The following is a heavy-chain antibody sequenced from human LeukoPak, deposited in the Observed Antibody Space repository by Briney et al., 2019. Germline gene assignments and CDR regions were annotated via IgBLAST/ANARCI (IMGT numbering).Heavy chain of an antibody. CDR2: ISSTGTYM. CDR1: GFTFSSYS. V-gene: IGHV3-21*01. Sequence: SGGSLRLSCAASGFTFSSYSMNWVRQAPGKGLEWVSSISSTGTYMYYADSVKGRFTISRDNAKNSLYLQMNSLRAEDTAVYYCARGPYYDSSGFLKLTLTLGYWGQGTLVTVSS. J-gene: IGHJ4*02. CDR3: ARGPYYDSSGFLKLTLTLGY. D-gene: IGHD3-22*01.